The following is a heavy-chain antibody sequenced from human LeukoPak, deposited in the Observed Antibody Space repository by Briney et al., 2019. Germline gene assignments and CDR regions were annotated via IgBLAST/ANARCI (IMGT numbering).Heavy chain of an antibody. CDR1: GFSFSSYG. V-gene: IGHV3-30*03. CDR2: ISNDGSNE. D-gene: IGHD3-3*01. CDR3: ARGTIFDNYGMDV. Sequence: GGSLRLSCAASGFSFSSYGMHWVRQAPGKGLEWVSLISNDGSNEYYADSVKGRFAISRDKSKVTVYLQMNSLRAEDTAVYFCARGTIFDNYGMDVRGQGTTVTVSS. J-gene: IGHJ6*02.